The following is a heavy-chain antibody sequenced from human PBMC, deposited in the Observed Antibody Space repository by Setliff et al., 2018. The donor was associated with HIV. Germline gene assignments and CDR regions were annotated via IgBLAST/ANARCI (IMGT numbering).Heavy chain of an antibody. V-gene: IGHV4-4*07. CDR2: IYTSGST. Sequence: SETLSLTCTVSGGSINSYYWSWIRQPARKGLEWIGRIYTSGSTNYNPSLKSRVTMSVDTSKKQFTLKLNSMTAADTAVYFCVRNYEWALGTWGQGLLVTVSS. J-gene: IGHJ5*02. D-gene: IGHD3-3*01. CDR1: GGSINSYY. CDR3: VRNYEWALGT.